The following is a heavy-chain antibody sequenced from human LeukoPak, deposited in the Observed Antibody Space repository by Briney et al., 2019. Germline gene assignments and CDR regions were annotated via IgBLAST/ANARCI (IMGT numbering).Heavy chain of an antibody. CDR1: GYSISSGYY. CDR3: ASIKTAGD. D-gene: IGHD6-13*01. CDR2: IYHSGST. V-gene: IGHV4-38-2*02. Sequence: SETLSLTCTVSGYSISSGYYWGWIRQPPGKGLEWIGEIYHSGSTNYNPSLKSRVTISVDKSKNQFSLKLSSVTAADTAVYYCASIKTAGDWGQGTLVTVSS. J-gene: IGHJ4*02.